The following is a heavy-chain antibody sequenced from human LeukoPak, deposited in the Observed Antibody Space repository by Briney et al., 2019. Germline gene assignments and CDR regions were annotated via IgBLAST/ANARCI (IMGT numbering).Heavy chain of an antibody. Sequence: GESLKISCKGSGYRFASYWIGWVRQMPGKGLEWMGIIYPGDSDTRYSPSFQSQVTISADKSITTAYLQWSSLKASDTAMYYCARQDSSGWLDPWGQGTLVTVSS. V-gene: IGHV5-51*01. D-gene: IGHD6-19*01. CDR2: IYPGDSDT. J-gene: IGHJ5*02. CDR3: ARQDSSGWLDP. CDR1: GYRFASYW.